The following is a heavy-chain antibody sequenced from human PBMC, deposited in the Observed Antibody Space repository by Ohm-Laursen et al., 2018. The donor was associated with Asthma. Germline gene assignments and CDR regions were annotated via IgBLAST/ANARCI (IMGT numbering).Heavy chain of an antibody. CDR1: GALISSGDHY. CDR3: ARAMGWEYYFDY. V-gene: IGHV4-61*08. Sequence: GTLSLTCTVSGALISSGDHYWSWIRQSPGKGLEWIGYIYYSGRTNYNPSLKSRVTISVDTSKNQFSLKLSSVTAADTAVYYCARAMGWEYYFDYWGQGTLVTVSS. J-gene: IGHJ4*02. CDR2: IYYSGRT. D-gene: IGHD1-26*01.